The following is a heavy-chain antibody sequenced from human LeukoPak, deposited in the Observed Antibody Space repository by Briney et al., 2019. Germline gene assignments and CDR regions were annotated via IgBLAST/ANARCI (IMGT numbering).Heavy chain of an antibody. CDR2: IYYSGST. D-gene: IGHD4-11*01. CDR3: VRTRTTLYYYYYMDV. Sequence: SETLSLTCTVSGGSISSYSWSWIRQPPGKGLEWIGYIYYSGSTNYNPSLKSRVTISVDTSKNQFSLKLSSVTAADTAVYYCVRTRTTLYYYYYMDVWGKGTTVTVSS. J-gene: IGHJ6*03. CDR1: GGSISSYS. V-gene: IGHV4-59*01.